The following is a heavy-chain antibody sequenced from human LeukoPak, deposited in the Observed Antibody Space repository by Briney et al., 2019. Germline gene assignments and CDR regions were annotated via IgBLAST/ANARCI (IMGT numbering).Heavy chain of an antibody. V-gene: IGHV5-10-1*01. CDR3: ARHTPKAAAPYNWFDP. J-gene: IGHJ5*02. Sequence: GESLKISCKGSGYSFTSYWISWVRQMPGKGLEWMGRIDPSDSYTNYSPSFQGHVTISADKSISTAYLQWSSLKASDTAMYYCARHTPKAAAPYNWFDPWGQGTLVTVSS. CDR2: IDPSDSYT. D-gene: IGHD6-13*01. CDR1: GYSFTSYW.